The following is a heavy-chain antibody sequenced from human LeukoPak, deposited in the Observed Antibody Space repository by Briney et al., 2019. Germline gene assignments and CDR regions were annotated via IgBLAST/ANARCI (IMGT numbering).Heavy chain of an antibody. CDR2: IAYDGSDK. V-gene: IGHV3-30*04. CDR1: GFTFSSFA. Sequence: GGSLRLSCAASGFTFSSFAMHWVRQAPGKGLEWVAVIAYDGSDKYYADSVRGRFTISRDNSKNTVYLQMNNLKTEDTAVYYCAGVLDYWGQGILVTVSS. J-gene: IGHJ4*02. CDR3: AGVLDY.